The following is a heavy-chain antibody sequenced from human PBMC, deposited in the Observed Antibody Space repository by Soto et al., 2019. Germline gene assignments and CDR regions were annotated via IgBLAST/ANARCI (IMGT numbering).Heavy chain of an antibody. V-gene: IGHV3-49*04. D-gene: IGHD2-21*02. CDR1: GLTFGDYA. CDR2: IRSKAYGGTT. CDR3: TRDGPGGNFNYFDY. J-gene: IGHJ4*02. Sequence: GGSLRLSCTASGLTFGDYAMSWVRQAPGKGLEWVGFIRSKAYGGTTEYAASVKGRFIISRDDSKSIAYLQMNSLKTEDTAVYYCTRDGPGGNFNYFDYWGQGTLVTVS.